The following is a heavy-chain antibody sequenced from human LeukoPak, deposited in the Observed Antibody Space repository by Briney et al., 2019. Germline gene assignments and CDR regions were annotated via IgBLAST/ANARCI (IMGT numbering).Heavy chain of an antibody. V-gene: IGHV1-2*02. J-gene: IGHJ4*02. CDR2: INPNSGGT. D-gene: IGHD3-10*01. CDR1: GYTFTGYY. CDR3: ARDPSYYYGSGSYYD. Sequence: GASVKVSCKASGYTFTGYYMHWVRQAPGQGPEWMGWINPNSGGTNYAQKFQGRVTMTRDTSISTAYMELSRLRSDDTAVYYCARDPSYYYGSGSYYDWGQGTLVTVSS.